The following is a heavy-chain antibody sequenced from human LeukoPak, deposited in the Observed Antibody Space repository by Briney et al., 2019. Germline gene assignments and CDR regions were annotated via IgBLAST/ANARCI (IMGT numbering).Heavy chain of an antibody. Sequence: ASVKVSCKASGYTFTSYGISRVRQAPGQGLEWMGGIIPIFATANYAQKFQGRVTITADDSTSTAYMELSSLTSEDTAVYYCARVTRGSGYAVYYYYMDVWGKGTTVTISS. CDR1: GYTFTSYG. CDR2: IIPIFATA. CDR3: ARVTRGSGYAVYYYYMDV. J-gene: IGHJ6*03. D-gene: IGHD6-13*01. V-gene: IGHV1-69*13.